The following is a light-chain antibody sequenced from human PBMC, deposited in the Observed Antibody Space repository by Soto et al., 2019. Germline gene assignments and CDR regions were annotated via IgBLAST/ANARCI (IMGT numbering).Light chain of an antibody. V-gene: IGKV1-27*01. CDR2: AAS. Sequence: DIQMTPSPSSLSASVGDTDTITCRASQGLSNYLAWYQQKPGQVPNLLIYAASTLQSGVPSRFSGSGSGTDFTLTISSLRPEDVATYYCQKYNNAPRTFGQGTKVEI. CDR3: QKYNNAPRT. CDR1: QGLSNY. J-gene: IGKJ1*01.